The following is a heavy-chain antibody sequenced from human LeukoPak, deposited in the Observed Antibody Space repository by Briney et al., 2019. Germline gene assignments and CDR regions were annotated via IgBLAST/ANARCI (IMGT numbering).Heavy chain of an antibody. CDR3: ARWDSGEWFHDAFDI. Sequence: PSETLSLTCAVSGYSISSGYYWGWIRQPPGKGLEWIGSIYHSGSTYYIPSLKSRITISVDTSKNQFSLKLSSVTAADTAVYYCARWDSGEWFHDAFDIWGQGTMVTVSS. D-gene: IGHD3-3*01. CDR1: GYSISSGYY. J-gene: IGHJ3*02. CDR2: IYHSGST. V-gene: IGHV4-38-2*01.